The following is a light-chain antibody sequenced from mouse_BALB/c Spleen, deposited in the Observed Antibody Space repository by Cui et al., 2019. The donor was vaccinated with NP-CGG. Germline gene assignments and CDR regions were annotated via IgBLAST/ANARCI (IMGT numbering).Light chain of an antibody. V-gene: IGLV1*01. CDR3: ALWYSNHWV. CDR1: TGAVTTSNY. CDR2: GTN. J-gene: IGLJ1*01. Sequence: QAVVTPESDITTSPGETVTLTCRSSTGAVTTSNYANWVQEKPDHLFTGLIGGTNNRAPGVPARFSGSLIGDKAALTITGAQTEDEAIYFCALWYSNHWVFGGGTKLTVL.